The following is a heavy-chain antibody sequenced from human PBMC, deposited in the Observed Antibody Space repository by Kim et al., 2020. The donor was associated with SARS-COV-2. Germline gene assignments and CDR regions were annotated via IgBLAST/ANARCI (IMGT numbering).Heavy chain of an antibody. CDR3: ARGGGRIVVVVAASRYYDY. V-gene: IGHV4-34*01. CDR1: GGSFSGYY. D-gene: IGHD2-15*01. Sequence: SETLSLTCAVYGGSFSGYYWSWIRQPPGKGLEWIGEINHSGSTNYNPSLKSRVTISVDTSKNQFSLKLSSVTAADTAVYYCARGGGRIVVVVAASRYYDYWGQGTLVTVSS. J-gene: IGHJ4*02. CDR2: INHSGST.